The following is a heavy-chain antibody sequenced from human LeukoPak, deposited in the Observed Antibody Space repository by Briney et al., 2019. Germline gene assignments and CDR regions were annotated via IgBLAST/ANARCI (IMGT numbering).Heavy chain of an antibody. CDR2: IYYSGST. CDR1: GGSISSSSYY. J-gene: IGHJ3*02. D-gene: IGHD3-3*01. CDR3: ARSSQYYDFWSGYSFDAFDI. V-gene: IGHV4-39*01. Sequence: KPSETLSPTCTVSGGSISSSSYYWGWIRQPPGKGLEWIGSIYYSGSTYYNPSLKSRVTISVDTSKNQFSLKLSSVTAADTAVYYCARSSQYYDFWSGYSFDAFDIWGQGTIVTVSS.